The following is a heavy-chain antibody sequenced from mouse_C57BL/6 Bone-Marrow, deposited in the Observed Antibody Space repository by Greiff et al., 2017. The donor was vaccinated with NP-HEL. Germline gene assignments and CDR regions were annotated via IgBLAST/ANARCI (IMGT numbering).Heavy chain of an antibody. CDR2: IDPSDSYT. D-gene: IGHD1-1*01. Sequence: QVQLQQPGAELVKPGASVKLSCKASGYTFTSYWMQWVKQRPGQGLEWIGEIDPSDSYTNYNQKFKGKATLTVDTSSSTAYMQLSSLTSEDSAVYYCVTTVVATDGYFDFWGTGTTVTVTA. CDR1: GYTFTSYW. V-gene: IGHV1-50*01. CDR3: VTTVVATDGYFDF. J-gene: IGHJ1*03.